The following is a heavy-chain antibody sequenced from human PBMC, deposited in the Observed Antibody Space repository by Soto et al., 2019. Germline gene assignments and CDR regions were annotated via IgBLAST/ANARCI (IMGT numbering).Heavy chain of an antibody. Sequence: EVQLVESGGGLVQPGGSLRLSCAASGFTVSSNYMSWVRQAPGKGLEWVSVIYSGGSTYYADSVKGRFTISRHNSKNTLYLQMNSLRAEDTAVYYCAVGLGGSGWYGDDAFDIWGQGTMVTVSS. CDR2: IYSGGST. J-gene: IGHJ3*02. CDR1: GFTVSSNY. D-gene: IGHD6-19*01. V-gene: IGHV3-53*04. CDR3: AVGLGGSGWYGDDAFDI.